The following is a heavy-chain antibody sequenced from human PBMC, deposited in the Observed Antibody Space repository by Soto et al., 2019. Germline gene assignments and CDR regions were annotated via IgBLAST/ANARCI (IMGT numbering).Heavy chain of an antibody. CDR1: GFTFSSYG. D-gene: IGHD2-15*01. CDR2: ISYDGSNK. J-gene: IGHJ1*01. Sequence: GGSLRLSCAASGFTFSSYGMHCVRQAPGKGLEWVAVISYDGSNKYYADSVKGRFTLSRDNSKNTLYVQMNSLRAEDTAVYYCESRVTAANYGDHYFQHSGQAPRVTVSS. CDR3: ESRVTAANYGDHYFQH. V-gene: IGHV3-30*03.